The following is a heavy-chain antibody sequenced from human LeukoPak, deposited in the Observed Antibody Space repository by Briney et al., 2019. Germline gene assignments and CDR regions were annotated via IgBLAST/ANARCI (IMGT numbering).Heavy chain of an antibody. CDR1: GGSISSYY. D-gene: IGHD1-26*01. V-gene: IGHV4-4*07. CDR3: ASRDIVGATLVY. CDR2: IYTSGST. Sequence: SETLSLTCTVSGGSISSYYWSWIRQPAGKGLEWIGRIYTSGSTNYNPSLKSRVTMSVDTSKNQFSLKLSSVTAADTAVYYCASRDIVGATLVYWGQGTLVTVSS. J-gene: IGHJ4*02.